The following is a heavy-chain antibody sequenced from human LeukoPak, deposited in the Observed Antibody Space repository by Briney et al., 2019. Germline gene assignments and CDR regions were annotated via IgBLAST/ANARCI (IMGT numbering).Heavy chain of an antibody. D-gene: IGHD4-17*01. J-gene: IGHJ4*03. CDR2: ISGSGGST. Sequence: TGGSLRLSCAASGFTFSSYAMSWVRQAPGKGLEWVSAISGSGGSTYYADSVKGRFTISRDNSKNTLYLQMNGLRAEDTAVYYCAKDPNYGDYGYFDYWGQGTLVTVSS. CDR1: GFTFSSYA. CDR3: AKDPNYGDYGYFDY. V-gene: IGHV3-23*01.